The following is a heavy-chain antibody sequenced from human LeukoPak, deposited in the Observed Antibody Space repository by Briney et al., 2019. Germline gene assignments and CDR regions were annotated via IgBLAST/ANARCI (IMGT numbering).Heavy chain of an antibody. CDR1: GFTFSSYS. CDR3: ARIYTPGGDY. D-gene: IGHD3-10*01. V-gene: IGHV3-48*01. Sequence: GGSLRLSCAASGFTFSSYSMNWVRQAPGKGLEWVSYISSSSTIYYADSVKGRFTISRDNAKNSLYLQMNSLRAEDTAVYYCARIYTPGGDYWGQGTLVTVSS. J-gene: IGHJ4*02. CDR2: ISSSSTI.